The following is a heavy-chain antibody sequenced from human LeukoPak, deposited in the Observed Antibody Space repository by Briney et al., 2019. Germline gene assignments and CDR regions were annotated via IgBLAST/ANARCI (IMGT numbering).Heavy chain of an antibody. D-gene: IGHD6-19*01. V-gene: IGHV3-9*03. CDR1: GFTFSNYA. Sequence: GGSLRLSCAVSGFTFSNYAMSWVRQAPGKGLEWVSGISWNSGSIGYADSVKGRFTISRDNAKNSLYLQMNSLRAEDMALYYCAKDIGAVAGYAFDIWGQGTMVTVSS. CDR2: ISWNSGSI. J-gene: IGHJ3*02. CDR3: AKDIGAVAGYAFDI.